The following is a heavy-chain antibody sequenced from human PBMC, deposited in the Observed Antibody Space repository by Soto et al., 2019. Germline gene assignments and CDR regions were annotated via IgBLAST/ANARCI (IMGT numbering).Heavy chain of an antibody. Sequence: ASVKVSCKASGGTFSSYAISWVRQAPGQGLEWMGGIIPIFGTANYAQKFQGRVTITADTSTSTAYMELRSLRSDDTAVYYCARGGRSAMAHFDYWGQGTLVTVSS. J-gene: IGHJ4*02. CDR3: ARGGRSAMAHFDY. D-gene: IGHD5-18*01. CDR1: GGTFSSYA. CDR2: IIPIFGTA. V-gene: IGHV1-69*06.